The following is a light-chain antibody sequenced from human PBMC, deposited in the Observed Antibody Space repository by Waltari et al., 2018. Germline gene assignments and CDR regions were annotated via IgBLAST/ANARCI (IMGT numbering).Light chain of an antibody. Sequence: DIQMTQSPSSVSASVGDRVPITCRASEDVSTWLAWYQQKPGKVPQLLIFAASVLRTGVSSRFTGSGSGTDFTLTISSLEPEDFATYYCQQSNTFPLTFGGGTKVEIK. CDR1: EDVSTW. V-gene: IGKV1-12*01. J-gene: IGKJ4*01. CDR2: AAS. CDR3: QQSNTFPLT.